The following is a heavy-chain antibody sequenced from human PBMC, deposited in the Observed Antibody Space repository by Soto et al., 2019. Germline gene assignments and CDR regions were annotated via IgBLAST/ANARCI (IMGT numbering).Heavy chain of an antibody. J-gene: IGHJ3*02. D-gene: IGHD2-15*01. CDR3: ARDTETLGPRANDALDI. CDR2: INAGSGNT. Sequence: QAQLVQSGAEMKKPGASVKVSCKAPGYTFSAYTMNLVRQAPGQSLEWMGWINAGSGNTKYSQNFQGRVSITRDTSARTVYMELTGLTSTDTAVYYCARDTETLGPRANDALDIWGQGTMVTVSS. CDR1: GYTFSAYT. V-gene: IGHV1-3*01.